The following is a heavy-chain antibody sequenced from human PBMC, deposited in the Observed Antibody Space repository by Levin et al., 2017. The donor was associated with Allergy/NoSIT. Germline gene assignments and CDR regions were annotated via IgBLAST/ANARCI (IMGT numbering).Heavy chain of an antibody. CDR2: IYSGGST. CDR1: GFTVSNNY. Sequence: SCAASGFTVSNNYMSWVRQAPGKGLEWVSVIYSGGSTYYADSVKGRFTISRDNSKNTLYLQMNSLRAEDTAVYYCARFAYYDSSGYYTLGKDAFDFWGQGTMVTVSS. CDR3: ARFAYYDSSGYYTLGKDAFDF. D-gene: IGHD3-22*01. V-gene: IGHV3-53*01. J-gene: IGHJ3*01.